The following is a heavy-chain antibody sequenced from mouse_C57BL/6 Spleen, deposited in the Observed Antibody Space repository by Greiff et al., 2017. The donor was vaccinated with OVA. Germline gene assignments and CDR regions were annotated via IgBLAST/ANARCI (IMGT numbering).Heavy chain of an antibody. CDR1: GYTFTSYW. Sequence: QVQLKQPGAELVKPGASVKMSCKASGYTFTSYWITWVKQRPGQGLEWIGDIYPGSGSTNYNEKFKSKATLTVDTSSSTAYMQLSSLTSEDSAVYYCASYYGNYEGFAYWGQGTLVTVSA. CDR3: ASYYGNYEGFAY. J-gene: IGHJ3*01. CDR2: IYPGSGST. D-gene: IGHD2-10*01. V-gene: IGHV1-55*01.